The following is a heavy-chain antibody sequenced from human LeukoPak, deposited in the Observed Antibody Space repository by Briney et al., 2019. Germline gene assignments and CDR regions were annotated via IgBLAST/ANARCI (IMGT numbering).Heavy chain of an antibody. CDR2: INPNSGGT. Sequence: GASVKVSCKASGYTFTSYGISWVRQAPGQGLEWMGWINPNSGGTNYAQKFQGRVTMTRDTSISTAYMELSRLRSEDTAVYYCARGIGYCTNGVCPDLGYWGQGTLVTVSS. V-gene: IGHV1-2*02. CDR1: GYTFTSYG. J-gene: IGHJ4*02. CDR3: ARGIGYCTNGVCPDLGY. D-gene: IGHD2-8*01.